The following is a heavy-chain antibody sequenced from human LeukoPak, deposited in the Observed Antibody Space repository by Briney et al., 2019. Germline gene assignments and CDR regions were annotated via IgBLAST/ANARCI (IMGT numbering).Heavy chain of an antibody. V-gene: IGHV4-34*01. J-gene: IGHJ4*02. CDR1: GGSFSGYY. CDR2: INHSGST. D-gene: IGHD3-10*01. Sequence: KPSETRSLTCAVYGGSFSGYYWSWIRQPPGKGLEWIGEINHSGSTNYNPSLKSRVTISVDTSKNQFSLKLSSVTAADTAVYYCASRITMVRGVRLGSFDYWGQGTLVTVSS. CDR3: ASRITMVRGVRLGSFDY.